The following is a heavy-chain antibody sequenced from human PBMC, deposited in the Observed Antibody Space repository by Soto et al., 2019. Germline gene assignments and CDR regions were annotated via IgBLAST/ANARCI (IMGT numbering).Heavy chain of an antibody. V-gene: IGHV4-30-4*01. CDR3: AGRPYERLYYYYGMDV. D-gene: IGHD5-12*01. CDR2: IFDSGTT. J-gene: IGHJ6*02. Sequence: SETLSLTCTVSGGSITSDYSCWSWIRQPPGEGLEWIGHIFDSGTTYNNPSLTSRVTISVDTSKNQFSLKLSSVTAADTAVYYCAGRPYERLYYYYGMDVWGQGTTVTVSS. CDR1: GGSITSDYSC.